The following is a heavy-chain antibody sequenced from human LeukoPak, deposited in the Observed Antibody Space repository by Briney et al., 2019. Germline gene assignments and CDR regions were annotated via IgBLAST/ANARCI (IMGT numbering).Heavy chain of an antibody. CDR1: GYTFTGYY. Sequence: ASVKVSCTASGYTFTGYYMHWVRQAPGQGLEWMGWINPNSGGTNYAQKFQGRVTMTRDTSISTAYMELSRLRSDDTAVYYCAIPLGDSSGYFSHDYWGQGTLVTVSS. CDR3: AIPLGDSSGYFSHDY. CDR2: INPNSGGT. V-gene: IGHV1-2*02. D-gene: IGHD3-22*01. J-gene: IGHJ4*02.